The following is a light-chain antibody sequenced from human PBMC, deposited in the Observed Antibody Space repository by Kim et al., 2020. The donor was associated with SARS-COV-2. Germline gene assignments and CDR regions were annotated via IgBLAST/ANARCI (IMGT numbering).Light chain of an antibody. J-gene: IGLJ2*01. CDR2: DNH. CDR3: GTWDTSLRVVL. V-gene: IGLV1-51*01. CDR1: ASNMANNY. Sequence: GQKVTLCGSGSASNMANNYVSWYQQLPGTAPKPLIYDNHKRPSGIPDRFSGSKSGTSATLGITGLHTGDEADYYCGTWDTSLRVVLYGGGTQLTVL.